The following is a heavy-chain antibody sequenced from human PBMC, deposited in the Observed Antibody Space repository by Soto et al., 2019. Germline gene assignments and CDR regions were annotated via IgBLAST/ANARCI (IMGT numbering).Heavy chain of an antibody. CDR2: IIPVLGIA. V-gene: IGHV1-69*04. Sequence: SVKVSCKASGGTFSSYTISWVRQAPGQGLEWMGRIIPVLGIANYAQKFQGRVTITADKSTSTAYMELSSLRSEDTAVYYCARDRGIAARPFDYWGQGTLVTVSS. CDR3: ARDRGIAARPFDY. D-gene: IGHD6-6*01. CDR1: GGTFSSYT. J-gene: IGHJ4*02.